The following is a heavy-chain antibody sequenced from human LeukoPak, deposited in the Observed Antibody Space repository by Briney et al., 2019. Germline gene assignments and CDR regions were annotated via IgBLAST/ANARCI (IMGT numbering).Heavy chain of an antibody. V-gene: IGHV4-4*02. CDR1: GGSISSNNW. Sequence: PSGTLSLTCAVSGGSISSNNWWSWVRQPPGKGLEWIGEISHSGTTNYNPSLKSRVTISVDKSKNQFSLKVISVTAADTAVYYCARVLGIAVAGAIDTGGTYLDYRGQGTLVTVSS. D-gene: IGHD6-19*01. CDR2: ISHSGTT. CDR3: ARVLGIAVAGAIDTGGTYLDY. J-gene: IGHJ4*02.